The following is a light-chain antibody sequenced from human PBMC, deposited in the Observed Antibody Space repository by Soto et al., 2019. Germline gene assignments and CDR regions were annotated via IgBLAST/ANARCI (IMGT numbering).Light chain of an antibody. V-gene: IGLV2-8*01. J-gene: IGLJ3*02. CDR3: SSYAGSNNWV. CDR2: EVT. Sequence: QSVLTQPPSASGSPGQSVTISCTGTSSDIGGYNYVSWYQQHPGKAPKLLICEVTKPPSGVPDRFSGSKSANTASLTVSGLQGEDEADYYCSSYAGSNNWVFGGGTKLTVL. CDR1: SSDIGGYNY.